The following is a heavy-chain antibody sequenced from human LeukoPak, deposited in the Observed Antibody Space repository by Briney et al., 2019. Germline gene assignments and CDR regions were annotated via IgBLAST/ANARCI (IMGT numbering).Heavy chain of an antibody. CDR2: INPSGGST. CDR1: GYTFTSYY. V-gene: IGHV1-46*01. Sequence: ASVKVSCKASGYTFTSYYMHWVRQAPGQGLEWMGIINPSGGSTSYAQKFQGRVTMTRDTSISTAYMELSRLRSDDTAVYYCARDRELGWHSSSSEGFDPWGQGTLVTVSS. J-gene: IGHJ5*02. CDR3: ARDRELGWHSSSSEGFDP. D-gene: IGHD6-6*01.